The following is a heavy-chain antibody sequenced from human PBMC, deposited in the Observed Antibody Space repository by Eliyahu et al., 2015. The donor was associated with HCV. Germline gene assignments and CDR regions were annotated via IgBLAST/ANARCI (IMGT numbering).Heavy chain of an antibody. CDR3: TRGFLTYYYDSSGYLTFDY. CDR1: GFTFGDYA. V-gene: IGHV3-49*05. Sequence: EVQLVESGGGLVKPGRSLRLSCTASGFTFGDYAMSWFRQAPGKGLEWVGFIRSKAYGGTTEYAASVKGRFTISRDDSKSIAYLQMNSLKTEDTAVYYCTRGFLTYYYDSSGYLTFDYWGQGTLVTVSS. J-gene: IGHJ4*02. CDR2: IRSKAYGGTT. D-gene: IGHD3-22*01.